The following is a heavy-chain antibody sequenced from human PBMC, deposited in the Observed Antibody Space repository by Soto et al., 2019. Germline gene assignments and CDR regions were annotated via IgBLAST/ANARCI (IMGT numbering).Heavy chain of an antibody. CDR2: IYYSGST. D-gene: IGHD3-10*01. Sequence: PSETLSLTCTVSGGSISSYYWSWIRQPPGKGLEWIGYIYYSGSTNYNPSLKSRVTISVDTSKNQFSLRLSSVTAADTAVYYCARLAIFGELYYYYGMDVWGQGTTVTVSS. CDR1: GGSISSYY. J-gene: IGHJ6*02. V-gene: IGHV4-59*08. CDR3: ARLAIFGELYYYYGMDV.